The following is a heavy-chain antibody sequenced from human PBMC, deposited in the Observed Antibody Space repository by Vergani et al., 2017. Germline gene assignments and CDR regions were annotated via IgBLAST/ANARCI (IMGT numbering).Heavy chain of an antibody. CDR1: GFTFSGSA. CDR3: TPGKIYGGKNYYGMDV. Sequence: EVQLVESGGGLVQPGGSLKLSCAASGFTFSGSAMHWVRQASGRGLEWVGRIRSKANSYATAYAASVKGRFTISRDDSKNTAYLQMNSLKTEDTAVYYCTPGKIYGGKNYYGMDVWGQGTTVTVSS. J-gene: IGHJ6*02. CDR2: IRSKANSYAT. V-gene: IGHV3-73*02. D-gene: IGHD4-23*01.